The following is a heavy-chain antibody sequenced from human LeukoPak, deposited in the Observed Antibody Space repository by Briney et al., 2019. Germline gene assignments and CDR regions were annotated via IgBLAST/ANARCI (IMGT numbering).Heavy chain of an antibody. Sequence: GKSLRLSCAASGFMFSRSDIHWVRQAPGMGLEWVSTISGSDGSTYYADSVKGRFTISRDNSKNTLYLQMNSLRAEDTAVYYCAKGSSGSGNYFLLFDYWGQGTLVTVSS. V-gene: IGHV3-23*01. J-gene: IGHJ4*02. CDR3: AKGSSGSGNYFLLFDY. CDR1: GFMFSRSD. D-gene: IGHD3-10*01. CDR2: ISGSDGST.